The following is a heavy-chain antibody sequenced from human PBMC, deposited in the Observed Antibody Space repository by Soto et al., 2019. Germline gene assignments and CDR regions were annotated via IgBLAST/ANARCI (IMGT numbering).Heavy chain of an antibody. CDR2: IYGTGST. V-gene: IGHV4-31*03. CDR1: GGSISSGPYS. J-gene: IGHJ2*01. CDR3: ARGTDTWFFAL. D-gene: IGHD3-9*01. Sequence: PSETLSLTCTVSGGSISSGPYSWGWIRQPPGKGLEWIGNIYGTGSTYYKSSLKSRLTFSVDTSKNHFSLKLTSVTAADTAVYYCARGTDTWFFALWGRGTLVTVSS.